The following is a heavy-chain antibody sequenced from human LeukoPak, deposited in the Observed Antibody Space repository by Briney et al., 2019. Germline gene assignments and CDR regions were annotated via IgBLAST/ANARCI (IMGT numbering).Heavy chain of an antibody. CDR1: GFAFNFYA. V-gene: IGHV3-23*01. J-gene: IGHJ4*02. D-gene: IGHD2-15*01. CDR3: ARAGYCGGGSCYFDY. Sequence: GGSLRLSCAASGFAFNFYAMTWVRQAPGKGLQWVSTINANGVNTYYADSVRGRFTISRDNSKDTLYLQLNSLRAEDTAVYYCARAGYCGGGSCYFDYWGQGTQVIVSS. CDR2: INANGVNT.